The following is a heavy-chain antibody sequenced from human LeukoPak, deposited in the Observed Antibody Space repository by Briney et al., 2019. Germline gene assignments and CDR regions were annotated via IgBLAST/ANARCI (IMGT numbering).Heavy chain of an antibody. D-gene: IGHD1-7*01. V-gene: IGHV4-4*07. J-gene: IGHJ4*02. Sequence: ASETLSLTCTVSGGSISSYYWSWTRQPAGKGLEWIGRIYTSGSTNYNPSLKSRVTMSVDTSKNQFSLKLSSVTAADTAVYYCATSRLTSGIGTTTNFDYWGQGTLVTVSS. CDR1: GGSISSYY. CDR2: IYTSGST. CDR3: ATSRLTSGIGTTTNFDY.